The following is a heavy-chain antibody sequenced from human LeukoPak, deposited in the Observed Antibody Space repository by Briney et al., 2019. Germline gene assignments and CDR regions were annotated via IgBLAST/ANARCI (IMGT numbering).Heavy chain of an antibody. CDR3: ARVDTIFGVVVFDP. J-gene: IGHJ5*02. Sequence: ASVTVSCKASGYTFTSYAMHWVRQAPGQRLEWMGWINAGNGNTKYSQKFQGRVTITRDTSASTAYMELSSLRSEDTAVYYCARVDTIFGVVVFDPWGQGTLVTVSS. CDR1: GYTFTSYA. CDR2: INAGNGNT. V-gene: IGHV1-3*01. D-gene: IGHD3-3*01.